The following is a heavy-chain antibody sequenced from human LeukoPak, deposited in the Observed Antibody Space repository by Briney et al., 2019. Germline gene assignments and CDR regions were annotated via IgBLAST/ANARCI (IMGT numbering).Heavy chain of an antibody. CDR3: ARRSYDSYYGLDV. D-gene: IGHD2-2*01. V-gene: IGHV3-43*02. CDR1: GFSFGDYA. Sequence: GGSLRLSCAASGFSFGDYAMHWVRQGPGKALEWVSLISGDDSITYYADSVKGRFTISRDDSKDSLYLQINSLRTEDTASYYCARRSYDSYYGLDVWGQGTTVTVS. J-gene: IGHJ6*02. CDR2: ISGDDSIT.